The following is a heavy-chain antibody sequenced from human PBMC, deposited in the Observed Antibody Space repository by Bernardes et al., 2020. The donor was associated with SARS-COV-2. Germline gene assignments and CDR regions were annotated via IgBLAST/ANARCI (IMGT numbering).Heavy chain of an antibody. J-gene: IGHJ4*02. D-gene: IGHD6-19*01. CDR3: ARGWDSGWYYFDY. V-gene: IGHV1-2*02. CDR1: GYTFTNYG. CDR2: ISKNGVT. Sequence: ASVKVSCKSSGYTFTNYGINWVRQAPGQGLEWMGCISKNGVTTSAQKFQGRVTMTRDTSSSTTYMVLSTLTSDDTAVYHCARGWDSGWYYFDYWGQGTLVTVSS.